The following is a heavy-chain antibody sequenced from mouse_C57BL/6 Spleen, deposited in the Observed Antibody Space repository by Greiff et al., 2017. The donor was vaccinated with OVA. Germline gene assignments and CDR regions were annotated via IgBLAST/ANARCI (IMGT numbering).Heavy chain of an antibody. D-gene: IGHD2-5*01. CDR1: GYTFTSYW. V-gene: IGHV1-69*01. CDR2: IDPSDSYT. J-gene: IGHJ3*01. Sequence: VKLQQPGAELVMPGASVKLSCKASGYTFTSYWMHWVKQRPGQGLEWIGEIDPSDSYTNYNQKFKGKSTLTVDKSSSTAYMQLSSLTSEDSAVYYCASGESYYSNYGGFAYWGQGTLVTVSA. CDR3: ASGESYYSNYGGFAY.